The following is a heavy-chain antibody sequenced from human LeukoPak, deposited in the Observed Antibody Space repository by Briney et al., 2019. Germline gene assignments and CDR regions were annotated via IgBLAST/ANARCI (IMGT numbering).Heavy chain of an antibody. J-gene: IGHJ6*03. CDR2: IYHSGST. D-gene: IGHD5-12*01. CDR3: AQGYDSPGYMDV. Sequence: SQTLSLTCTVSGGSISSGGYYWSWIRQPPGKGLEWIGYIYHSGSTYYNPSLKSRVTISVDRSKNQFSLKLSSVTAADTAVYYCAQGYDSPGYMDVWGKGTTVTVSS. CDR1: GGSISSGGYY. V-gene: IGHV4-30-2*01.